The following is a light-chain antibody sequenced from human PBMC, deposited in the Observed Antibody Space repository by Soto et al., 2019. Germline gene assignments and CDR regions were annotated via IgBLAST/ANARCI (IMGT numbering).Light chain of an antibody. V-gene: IGLV3-1*01. CDR1: KLGDKY. CDR2: QDS. J-gene: IGLJ2*01. CDR3: QAWDSSTEV. Sequence: SYELTQPPSVSVSPGQTASITCSGDKLGDKYACWYQQKPGQSPVLVIYQDSKRPSGIPERFSGSNSGNTATLTISGTQAMDEAVYYCQAWDSSTEVFGGGTKVTVL.